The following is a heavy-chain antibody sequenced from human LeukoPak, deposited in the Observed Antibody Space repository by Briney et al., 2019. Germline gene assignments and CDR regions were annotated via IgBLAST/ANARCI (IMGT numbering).Heavy chain of an antibody. Sequence: SETLSLTCTVSGASFSSSTYYWGWIRHPPGKGLEWIGSIYYSGSTYYNPSLKSRVTMSVDTSKNQFSLKLSSVTAADTAVYYCARHAGGISATGTRPFDYWGQGTLVTVSS. J-gene: IGHJ4*02. CDR3: ARHAGGISATGTRPFDY. V-gene: IGHV4-39*01. CDR2: IYYSGST. D-gene: IGHD6-13*01. CDR1: GASFSSSTYY.